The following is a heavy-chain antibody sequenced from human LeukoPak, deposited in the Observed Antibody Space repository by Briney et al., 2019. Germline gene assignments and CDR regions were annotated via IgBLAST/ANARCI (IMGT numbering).Heavy chain of an antibody. CDR2: INHSGST. CDR1: GGSFSGYY. J-gene: IGHJ4*02. Sequence: SETLSLTCAVYGGSFSGYYWSWIRQPPGKGLEWIGEINHSGSTNYNPSLKSRVTISVDTSKNQFSLKLSSVTAADTAVYYCARMPPSSGGSRGSDYWGQGTLVTVSS. V-gene: IGHV4-34*01. D-gene: IGHD2-15*01. CDR3: ARMPPSSGGSRGSDY.